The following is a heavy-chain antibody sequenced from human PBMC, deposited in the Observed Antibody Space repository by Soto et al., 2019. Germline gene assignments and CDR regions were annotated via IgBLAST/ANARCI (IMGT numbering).Heavy chain of an antibody. J-gene: IGHJ4*02. V-gene: IGHV3-33*01. D-gene: IGHD6-19*01. CDR3: ASVLSGWYWLDY. Sequence: PGGSLRLSCAASGFTFSSYGMHWVRQAPGKGLEWVAVIWYDGSNKYYADSVKGRVTITRDTSASTAYMELSSLRSEDTAVYYCASVLSGWYWLDYWGQGTLVTVSS. CDR1: GFTFSSYG. CDR2: IWYDGSNK.